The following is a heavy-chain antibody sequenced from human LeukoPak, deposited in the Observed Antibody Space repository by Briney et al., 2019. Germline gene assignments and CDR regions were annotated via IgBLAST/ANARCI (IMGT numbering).Heavy chain of an antibody. Sequence: PSETLSLTCAVYGGSFSGYYWSWFRQPPGKGLEWIGEINHSGSTNYNPSLKSRVTISVDTSKNQFSLKLSSVTAADTAVYYCARGRGLTGYYSPLKWGQGTLVTVSS. CDR3: ARGRGLTGYYSPLK. J-gene: IGHJ4*02. D-gene: IGHD3-9*01. CDR2: INHSGST. V-gene: IGHV4-34*01. CDR1: GGSFSGYY.